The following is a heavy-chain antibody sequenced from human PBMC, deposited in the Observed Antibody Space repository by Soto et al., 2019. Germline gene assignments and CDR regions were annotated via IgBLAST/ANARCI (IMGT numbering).Heavy chain of an antibody. Sequence: QVQLVQSGAEVRKPGSSVRVSCKASGGSCNRHTISWVRQAPGQGLEWMGGIIPIFGTANHAQKFQGRVTIIADESTSTVYMELSSLRSDDTAIYYCARGWGYDSTDYYYASWGQGTLVIVSS. CDR1: GGSCNRHT. CDR3: ARGWGYDSTDYYYAS. CDR2: IIPIFGTA. J-gene: IGHJ5*02. D-gene: IGHD3-22*01. V-gene: IGHV1-69*01.